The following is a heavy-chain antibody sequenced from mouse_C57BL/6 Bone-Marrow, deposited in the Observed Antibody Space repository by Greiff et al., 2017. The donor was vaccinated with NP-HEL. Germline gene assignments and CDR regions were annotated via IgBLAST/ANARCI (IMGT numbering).Heavy chain of an antibody. CDR3: ARETWGAY. CDR2: IWSGGGT. V-gene: IGHV2-2*01. J-gene: IGHJ3*01. CDR1: GFSLTSYG. Sequence: VQLQQSGPGLVQPSQSLSIPCTVSGFSLTSYGVHWVRQSPGKGLEWLGVIWSGGGTAYNAAFISRLSISKDNSKSHVFFKMNSLQADDTAIYYCARETWGAYWGQGTLVTVSA.